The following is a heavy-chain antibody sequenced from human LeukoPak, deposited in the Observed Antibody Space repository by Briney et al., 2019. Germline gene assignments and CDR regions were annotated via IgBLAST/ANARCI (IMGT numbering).Heavy chain of an antibody. Sequence: GGSLRLSCAASGFTFSSYSMNWVRQAPGKGLEWVSGISWNSGSIGYADSVKGRFTISRDNAKNSLYLQMNSLRAEDTALYYCAKTGGSTAASYYYYGMDVWGQGTTVTVSS. CDR1: GFTFSSYS. J-gene: IGHJ6*02. CDR3: AKTGGSTAASYYYYGMDV. V-gene: IGHV3-9*01. D-gene: IGHD2-2*01. CDR2: ISWNSGSI.